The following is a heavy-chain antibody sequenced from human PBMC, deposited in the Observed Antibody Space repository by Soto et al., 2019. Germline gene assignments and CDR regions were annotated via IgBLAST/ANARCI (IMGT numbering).Heavy chain of an antibody. J-gene: IGHJ3*02. CDR1: GGTFSKYA. Sequence: ASVKVACKASGGTFSKYAISWVRQAPGQGLEWMGGIIPIFGTANYAQKVQGRVTITADESTSTAYMELSSMRSEDTAVYYCARLRVGYGGNSAHDFDSWGQGTMVTVSS. CDR3: ARLRVGYGGNSAHDFDS. D-gene: IGHD2-21*02. CDR2: IIPIFGTA. V-gene: IGHV1-69*13.